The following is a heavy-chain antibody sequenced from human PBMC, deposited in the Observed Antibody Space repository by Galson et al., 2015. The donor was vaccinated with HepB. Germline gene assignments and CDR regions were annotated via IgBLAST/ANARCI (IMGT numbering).Heavy chain of an antibody. CDR3: AHRSGYSGGSYSVTFDY. D-gene: IGHD6-19*01. V-gene: IGHV2-5*01. Sequence: VGVGWIRQPPGKALEWLALVYWNDDKRYSPSLKSRLTITKDTSKNQVVLTMTNMDPVDTATYYCAHRSGYSGGSYSVTFDYWGQGTLLAVSS. J-gene: IGHJ4*02. CDR1: VG. CDR2: VYWNDDK.